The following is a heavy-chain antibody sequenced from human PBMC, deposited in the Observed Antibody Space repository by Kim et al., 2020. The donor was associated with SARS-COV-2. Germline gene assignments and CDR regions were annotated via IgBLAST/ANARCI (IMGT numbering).Heavy chain of an antibody. CDR1: GFTVSNNY. Sequence: GGSLRLSCAASGFTVSNNYMSWVRQAPGKGLEWVSYIYSGGSTYYSASVKGRFTISRDNSKNTLYLQMNSLIAEDTAVYYCARSPGYDSRGYYYVGAFDIWGQGTMVTVSS. D-gene: IGHD3-22*01. CDR3: ARSPGYDSRGYYYVGAFDI. J-gene: IGHJ3*02. V-gene: IGHV3-66*01. CDR2: IYSGGST.